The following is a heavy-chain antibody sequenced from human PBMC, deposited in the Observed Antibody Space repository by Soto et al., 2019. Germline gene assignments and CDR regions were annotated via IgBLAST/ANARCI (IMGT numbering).Heavy chain of an antibody. CDR2: IYYSGAT. CDR3: ARLAYSGCLQT. Sequence: SSETLSLTCDVSGDSISTSSYYWGWIRQPPGKGLEWIASIYYSGATYYNPSLQSRVTISVDTSNNRFSLTLSSLTAADTAVYFCARLAYSGCLQTWGQGSLVTVSS. J-gene: IGHJ1*01. D-gene: IGHD1-26*01. V-gene: IGHV4-39*02. CDR1: GDSISTSSYY.